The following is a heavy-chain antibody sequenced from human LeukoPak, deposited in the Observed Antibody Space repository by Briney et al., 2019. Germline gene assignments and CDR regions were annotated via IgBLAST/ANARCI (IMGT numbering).Heavy chain of an antibody. D-gene: IGHD3-10*01. Sequence: SETLSLTCAVSGYSISSGYYWGWIRQPPGKGLDWIGSIYHSGSTYYNPSLKSRVTISVDTSKNPFSLKLSSVTAADTAVYYCARTQWFGELLFDYWGQGTLVTVSS. J-gene: IGHJ4*02. CDR1: GYSISSGYY. CDR3: ARTQWFGELLFDY. V-gene: IGHV4-38-2*01. CDR2: IYHSGST.